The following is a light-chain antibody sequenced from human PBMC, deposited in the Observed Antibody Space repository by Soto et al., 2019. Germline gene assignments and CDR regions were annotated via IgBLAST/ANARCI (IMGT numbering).Light chain of an antibody. CDR2: EAT. V-gene: IGKV1-5*01. J-gene: IGKJ1*01. CDR3: QQYSTYWT. CDR1: QSISTW. Sequence: DIQMPQSPSTLSASVGDRVTITCRASQSISTWLAWYQQKPGKAPKLLIFEATTLETGVPSRFSGSGSGKDCTLTITSLQPDDLATYYCQQYSTYWTFGQGTKVEVK.